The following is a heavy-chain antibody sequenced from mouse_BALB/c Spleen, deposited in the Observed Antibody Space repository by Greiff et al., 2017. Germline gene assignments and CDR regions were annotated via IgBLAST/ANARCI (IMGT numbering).Heavy chain of an antibody. CDR2: ISDGGSYT. J-gene: IGHJ3*01. V-gene: IGHV5-4*02. CDR1: GFTFSDYY. CDR3: AREDYRYESAY. D-gene: IGHD2-14*01. Sequence: EVQGVESGGGLVKPGGSLKLSCAASGFTFSDYYMYWVRQTPEKRLEWVATISDGGSYTYYPDSVKGRFTISRDNAKNNLYLQMSSLKSEDTAMYYCAREDYRYESAYWGQGTLVTVSA.